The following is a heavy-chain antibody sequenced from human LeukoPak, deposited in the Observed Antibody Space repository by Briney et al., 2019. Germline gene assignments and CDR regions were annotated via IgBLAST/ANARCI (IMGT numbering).Heavy chain of an antibody. J-gene: IGHJ3*02. V-gene: IGHV6-1*01. Sequence: SQTLSLTCAISGDSVSSNSAAWNWIRQSPSRGLEWLGRTYYRSKWYNDYAVSVKSRITINPDTSKNQFSLKLSSVTAADTAVYYCARSYDYVWGSYRFHAFDIWGQGTMVTVSS. CDR1: GDSVSSNSAA. CDR2: TYYRSKWYN. D-gene: IGHD3-16*02. CDR3: ARSYDYVWGSYRFHAFDI.